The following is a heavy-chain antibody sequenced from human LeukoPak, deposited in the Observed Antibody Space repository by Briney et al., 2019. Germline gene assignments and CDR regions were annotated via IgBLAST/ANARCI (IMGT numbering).Heavy chain of an antibody. CDR1: GGSISSSSYY. V-gene: IGHV4-39*01. CDR3: ARHHAIRPPRRYFDY. J-gene: IGHJ4*02. Sequence: SETLSLTCTVSGGSISSSSYYWGWIRQPPGKGLEWIGSIYYSGSTYYNPSLKSRVTISVDTSKNQFSLKLSSVTAADTAVYYCARHHAIRPPRRYFDYWGQGTLVTVSS. CDR2: IYYSGST.